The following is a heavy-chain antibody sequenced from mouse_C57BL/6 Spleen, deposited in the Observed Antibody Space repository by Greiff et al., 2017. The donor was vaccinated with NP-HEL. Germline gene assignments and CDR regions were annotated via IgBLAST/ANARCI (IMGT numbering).Heavy chain of an antibody. J-gene: IGHJ4*01. V-gene: IGHV1-55*01. D-gene: IGHD2-5*01. CDR3: ARTYYSNYAYAMDY. CDR1: GYTFTSYW. Sequence: QVQLKQPGAELVKPGASVKMSCKASGYTFTSYWITWVKQRPGQGLEWIGDIYPGSGSTNYNEKFKSKATLTVDTSSSTAYMQLSSLTSEDSAVYYCARTYYSNYAYAMDYWGQGTSVTVSS. CDR2: IYPGSGST.